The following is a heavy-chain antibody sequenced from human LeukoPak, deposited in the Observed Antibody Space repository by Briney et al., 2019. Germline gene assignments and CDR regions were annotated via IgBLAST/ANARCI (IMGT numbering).Heavy chain of an antibody. J-gene: IGHJ4*02. D-gene: IGHD4/OR15-4a*01. CDR3: ARAKRRAHFDY. CDR2: INHSGST. Sequence: PSETLSLTCAVYGGSFSGYYWSWIRQPPGKGLEWIGEINHSGSTNYNPSLKSQVTISVDTYKNQFSLKLSSVTAADTAVYYCARAKRRAHFDYWGQGTLVTVSS. V-gene: IGHV4-34*01. CDR1: GGSFSGYY.